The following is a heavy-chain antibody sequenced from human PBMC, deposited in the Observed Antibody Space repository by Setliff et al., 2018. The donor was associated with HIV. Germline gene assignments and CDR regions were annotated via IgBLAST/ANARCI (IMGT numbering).Heavy chain of an antibody. D-gene: IGHD2-15*01. CDR3: ARVRTLDTPVDAFDI. J-gene: IGHJ3*02. CDR1: GYTFTSYG. Sequence: ASVKVSCKASGYTFTSYGISWVRQAPGQGLEWMGWISAYNGNTNYAQKLQGRVTMTTDTSTSTAYMKLRSLRSDDTAVYYCARVRTLDTPVDAFDIWGQGTMVTVSS. V-gene: IGHV1-18*01. CDR2: ISAYNGNT.